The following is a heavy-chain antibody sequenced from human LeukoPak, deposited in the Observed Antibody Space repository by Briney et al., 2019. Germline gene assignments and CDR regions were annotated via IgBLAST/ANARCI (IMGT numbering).Heavy chain of an antibody. CDR3: ARDPLRSSFDS. J-gene: IGHJ4*02. V-gene: IGHV4-4*07. CDR1: GGSMTPYH. Sequence: SETLSLTCTVSGGSMTPYHWTWIRQPAGKGLEWIGRLHISGNKNYNPSLKGRVTISLDTSKNQFSLEMTSVTAADTAVYFCARDPLRSSFDSWGRGILVTVSP. CDR2: LHISGNK. D-gene: IGHD6-13*01.